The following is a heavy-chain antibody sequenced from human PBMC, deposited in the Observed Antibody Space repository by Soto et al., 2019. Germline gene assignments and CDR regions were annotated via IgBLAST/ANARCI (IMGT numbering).Heavy chain of an antibody. CDR1: GFTFSSYA. V-gene: IGHV3-23*01. J-gene: IGHJ5*02. CDR3: AKDDYYDKFYWFDP. CDR2: ISGSGGST. D-gene: IGHD3-22*01. Sequence: HPGGSLRLSCAASGFTFSSYAMSWVRQAPGKGLEWVSAISGSGGSTYYADSVKGRFTISRDNSKNTLYLQMNSLRAEDTAVYYCAKDDYYDKFYWFDPWGQGTLVTVSS.